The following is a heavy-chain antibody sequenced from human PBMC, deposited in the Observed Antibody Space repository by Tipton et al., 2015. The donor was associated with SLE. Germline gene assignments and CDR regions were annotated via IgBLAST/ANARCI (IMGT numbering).Heavy chain of an antibody. CDR1: GFTFSSYE. D-gene: IGHD3-10*01. V-gene: IGHV3-48*03. CDR2: ISSSGSTI. CDR3: AKATYYYGSGSYSYYFDY. Sequence: SLRLSCAASGFTFSSYEMNWVRQAPGKGLEWVSYISSSGSTIYYADSVKGRFTISRDNSKNSLYLQMNSLRAEDTALYYCAKATYYYGSGSYSYYFDYWGQGTLVTVSS. J-gene: IGHJ4*02.